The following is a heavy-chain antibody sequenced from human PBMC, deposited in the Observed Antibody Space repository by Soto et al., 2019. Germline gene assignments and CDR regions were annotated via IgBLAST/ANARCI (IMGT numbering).Heavy chain of an antibody. J-gene: IGHJ4*02. CDR3: AHMIEGAFFDH. V-gene: IGHV2-5*08. D-gene: IGHD2-21*01. Sequence: TLSLTCTVSGGSISSYYWSWIRQPPGKALEWLALVYWDDDKRYSPSLKSRLTITKDTSKNQVVLTMTYMDPVDTATYYCAHMIEGAFFDHWGQGTLVTVSS. CDR2: VYWDDDK. CDR1: GGSISSYYW.